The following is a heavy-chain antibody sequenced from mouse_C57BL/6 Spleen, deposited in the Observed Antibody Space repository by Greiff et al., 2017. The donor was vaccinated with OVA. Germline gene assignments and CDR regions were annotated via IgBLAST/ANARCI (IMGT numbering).Heavy chain of an antibody. CDR1: GYAFSSSW. J-gene: IGHJ3*01. V-gene: IGHV1-82*01. Sequence: VKLQESGPELVKPGASVKISCKASGYAFSSSWMNWVKQRPGKGLEWIGRIYPGDGDTNYNGKFKGKATLTADKSSSTAYMQLSSLTSEDSAVYFCARPLNWDRFAYWGQGTLVTVSA. CDR2: IYPGDGDT. D-gene: IGHD4-1*01. CDR3: ARPLNWDRFAY.